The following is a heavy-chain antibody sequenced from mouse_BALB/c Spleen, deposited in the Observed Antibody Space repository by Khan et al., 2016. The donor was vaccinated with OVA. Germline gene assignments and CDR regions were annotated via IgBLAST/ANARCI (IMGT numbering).Heavy chain of an antibody. Sequence: EVELVESGGGLVQSRGSRKLSCAASGFTFTSYGMHWIRQAPEKGLEWVAYISSDSNTIYYADTVKGRFTISRDNPKNTLFLQMTSLRSGDTAMYFCATSYFYGYYFDYWGQGTTLTVSS. CDR2: ISSDSNTI. CDR1: GFTFTSYG. D-gene: IGHD1-1*01. J-gene: IGHJ2*01. CDR3: ATSYFYGYYFDY. V-gene: IGHV5-17*02.